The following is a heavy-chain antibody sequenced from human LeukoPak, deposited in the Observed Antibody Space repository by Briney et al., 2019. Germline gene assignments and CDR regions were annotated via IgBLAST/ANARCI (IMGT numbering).Heavy chain of an antibody. D-gene: IGHD2-8*02. V-gene: IGHV4-59*01. J-gene: IGHJ5*02. CDR1: GGSISSYY. Sequence: SETLSLTCTVSGGSISSYYWSWIRQPPGKGLEWIGYIYYSGSTNYNPSLKSRVTISVDTSKNQFSLKLSPVTAADTAVYYCARVTGGFDPWGQGTLATVSS. CDR3: ARVTGGFDP. CDR2: IYYSGST.